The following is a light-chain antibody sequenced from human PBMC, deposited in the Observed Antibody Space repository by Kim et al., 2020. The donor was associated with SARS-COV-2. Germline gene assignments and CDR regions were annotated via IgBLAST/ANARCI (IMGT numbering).Light chain of an antibody. J-gene: IGKJ5*01. CDR2: GAS. V-gene: IGKV3D-15*01. CDR3: QQYNHWPPIT. CDR1: QTVMTN. Sequence: SSGERAPLSCTSSQTVMTNLAWYQHKPVQAPSLLIYGASTRATDIPDRFSGSGSGTEFTLTISNLQSEDSAVYYCQQYNHWPPITFGQGTRLEIK.